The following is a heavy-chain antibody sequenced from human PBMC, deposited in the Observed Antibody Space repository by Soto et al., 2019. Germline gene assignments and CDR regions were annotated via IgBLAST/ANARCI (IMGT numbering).Heavy chain of an antibody. CDR3: ARDRGYYDFWRASSPEYYFDY. D-gene: IGHD3-3*01. J-gene: IGHJ4*02. CDR1: GYTFTSYA. CDR2: INAGNGNT. V-gene: IGHV1-3*01. Sequence: QVQLVQSGAEVKKPGASVKVSCKASGYTFTSYAMHWVRQAPGQRLEWMGWINAGNGNTKYSQKFQGRVTITRDTSASTAYMELSSLRSEDTAVYYCARDRGYYDFWRASSPEYYFDYWGQGTLVTVSS.